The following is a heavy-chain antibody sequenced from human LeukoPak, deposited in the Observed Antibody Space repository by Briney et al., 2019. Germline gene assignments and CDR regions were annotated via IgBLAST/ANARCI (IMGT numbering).Heavy chain of an antibody. CDR3: ARRDGYNYGDY. V-gene: IGHV1-69*06. D-gene: IGHD5-24*01. J-gene: IGHJ4*02. CDR2: IIPIFGTA. CDR1: GGTFSSYA. Sequence: ASVKVSCKASGGTFSSYAVSWVRQAPGQGLEWMGGIIPIFGTANYAQKFQGRVTITADKSTSTAYMELSSLRSEDTAVYYCARRDGYNYGDYWGQGTLVTVSS.